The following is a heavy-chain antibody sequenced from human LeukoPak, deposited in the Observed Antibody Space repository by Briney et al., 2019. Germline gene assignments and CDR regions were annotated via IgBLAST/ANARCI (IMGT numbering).Heavy chain of an antibody. V-gene: IGHV4-34*01. Sequence: SETLSLTCAVYGGSFSGYYWSWIRQPPGKGQEWIGEINHSGSTNYNPSLKSRVTISVDTSKNQFSLKLSSVTAADTAVYYCARAPPRHDYYYYYYMDVWGKGTTVTVSS. J-gene: IGHJ6*03. CDR2: INHSGST. CDR3: ARAPPRHDYYYYYYMDV. CDR1: GGSFSGYY.